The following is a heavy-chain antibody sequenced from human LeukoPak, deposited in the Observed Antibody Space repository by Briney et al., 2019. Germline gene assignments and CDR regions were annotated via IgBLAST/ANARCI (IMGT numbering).Heavy chain of an antibody. D-gene: IGHD4-23*01. J-gene: IGHJ4*02. Sequence: GASVMVSCKASGGTFSSYAISWVRQAPGQGLEWMGGIIPIFGTANYAQKFQGRVTITADESTSTAYMELSSLRSEDTAVYYCARVGDYGGSFDYWGQGTLVTVS. CDR1: GGTFSSYA. CDR3: ARVGDYGGSFDY. V-gene: IGHV1-69*01. CDR2: IIPIFGTA.